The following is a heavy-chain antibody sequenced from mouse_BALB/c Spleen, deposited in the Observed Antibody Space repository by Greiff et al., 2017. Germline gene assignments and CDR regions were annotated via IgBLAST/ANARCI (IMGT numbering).Heavy chain of an antibody. V-gene: IGHV5-9-4*01. CDR1: GFTFSSYA. CDR3: AREGYYYGSSSYAMDY. J-gene: IGHJ4*01. CDR2: ISSGGSYT. Sequence: DVMLVESGGGLVKPGGSLKLSCAASGFTFSSYAMSWVRQSPEKRLEWVAEISSGGSYTYYPDNVTGRFTISRDNAKNTLYLEMSSLRSEDTAMYYCAREGYYYGSSSYAMDYWGQGTSVTVSS. D-gene: IGHD1-1*01.